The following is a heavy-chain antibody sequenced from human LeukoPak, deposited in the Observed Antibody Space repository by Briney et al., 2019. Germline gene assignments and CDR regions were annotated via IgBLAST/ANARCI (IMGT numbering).Heavy chain of an antibody. D-gene: IGHD3-10*01. J-gene: IGHJ4*02. Sequence: PGGSLRLSCAASGFTFSSYGMHWVRQAPGKGLEWVAVISYDGSNKCYADSVKGRFTISRDNSKNTLYLQMNSLRAEDTAVYYCAKSLGLPSGTNHSGDYWGQGTLVTVSS. CDR1: GFTFSSYG. V-gene: IGHV3-30*18. CDR2: ISYDGSNK. CDR3: AKSLGLPSGTNHSGDY.